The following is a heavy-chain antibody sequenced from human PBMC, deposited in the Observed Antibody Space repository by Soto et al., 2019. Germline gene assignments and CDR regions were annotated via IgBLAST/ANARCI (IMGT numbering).Heavy chain of an antibody. V-gene: IGHV4-4*07. CDR1: GDSMSKYY. Sequence: QVQLQESGPGLVKPSETLSLTCNVSGDSMSKYYWSWVRQPAGKGLEWIGRIWTSGSTNYNPSLTRRVTMSIDTSNKHFSLDLQSVTAAGTAVYYCARTVGAAYYFDFWGPGVLVTVSS. CDR3: ARTVGAAYYFDF. J-gene: IGHJ4*02. D-gene: IGHD3-16*01. CDR2: IWTSGST.